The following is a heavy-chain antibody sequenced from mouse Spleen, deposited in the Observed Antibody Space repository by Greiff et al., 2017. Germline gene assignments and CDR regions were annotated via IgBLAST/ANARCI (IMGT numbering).Heavy chain of an antibody. CDR1: GYTFTSYT. V-gene: IGHV1-4*01. J-gene: IGHJ4*01. D-gene: IGHD2-4*01. CDR3: ARSFDYDVYYAMDY. Sequence: QVQLQQSGAELARPGASVKMSCKASGYTFTSYTMHWVKQRPGQGLEWIGYINPSSGYTKYNQKFKDKATLTADKSSSTAYMQLSSLTSEDSAVYYCARSFDYDVYYAMDYWGQGTSVTVSS. CDR2: INPSSGYT.